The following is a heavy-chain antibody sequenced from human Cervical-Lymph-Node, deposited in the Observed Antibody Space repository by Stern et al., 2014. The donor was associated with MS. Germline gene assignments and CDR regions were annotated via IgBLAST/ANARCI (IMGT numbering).Heavy chain of an antibody. CDR2: ISSSSNYI. Sequence: EVQLVESGGGLVKPGGPLGLSCAASGFTFSSFSMNWVPQAPGKGLEWVSSISSSSNYIYYADSVKGRFTISRDNAKNSLYLQMNSLRAEDTAVYYCARDKRGYSYGYLNYWGQGTLVTVSS. J-gene: IGHJ4*02. CDR3: ARDKRGYSYGYLNY. D-gene: IGHD5-18*01. CDR1: GFTFSSFS. V-gene: IGHV3-21*01.